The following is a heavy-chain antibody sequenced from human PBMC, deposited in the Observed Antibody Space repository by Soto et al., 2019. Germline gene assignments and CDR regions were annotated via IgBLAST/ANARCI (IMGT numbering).Heavy chain of an antibody. J-gene: IGHJ3*02. D-gene: IGHD1-26*01. CDR1: GFTFSSYG. CDR3: ARDGVGATTRAFDI. CDR2: IWYDGSNK. V-gene: IGHV3-33*01. Sequence: PGGSLRLSCAASGFTFSSYGMHWVRQAPGKGLEWVAGIWYDGSNKYYADSVKGRFTISRDNSKNTLYLQMNSLRAEDTAVYYCARDGVGATTRAFDIWGQGTMVTISS.